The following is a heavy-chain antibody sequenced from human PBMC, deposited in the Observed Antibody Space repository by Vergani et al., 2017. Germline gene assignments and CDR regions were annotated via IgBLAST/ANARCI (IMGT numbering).Heavy chain of an antibody. CDR3: ARDEEDYSNNFFRWFDP. CDR1: GFTFSSYA. J-gene: IGHJ5*02. D-gene: IGHD4-11*01. CDR2: ISGSGGST. V-gene: IGHV3-23*01. Sequence: EVQLLESGGGLVQPGGSLRLSCAASGFTFSSYAMSWVRQAPGKGLEWVSAISGSGGSTYYADSVKGRFTISGDNAKNSLYLQMNSLRAEDTAEYYCARDEEDYSNNFFRWFDPWGQGTLVTVSS.